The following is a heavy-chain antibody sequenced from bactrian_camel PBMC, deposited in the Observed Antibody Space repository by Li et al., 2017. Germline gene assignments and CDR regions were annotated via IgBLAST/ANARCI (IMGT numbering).Heavy chain of an antibody. J-gene: IGHJ4*01. D-gene: IGHD2*01. CDR3: AAEADSEGLCYTVHLRIPPYAY. Sequence: HVQLVESGGGSVQAGASLRLSCAASGIPADSYCMAWFRQAPGQDREGVAGIDSAGNTNYADSVKGRFTVSKDNAHTTLALQMNSLKPEDTAMYYCAAEADSEGLCYTVHLRIPPYAYWGQGTQVTVS. CDR1: GIPADSYC. V-gene: IGHV3S55*01. CDR2: IDSAGNT.